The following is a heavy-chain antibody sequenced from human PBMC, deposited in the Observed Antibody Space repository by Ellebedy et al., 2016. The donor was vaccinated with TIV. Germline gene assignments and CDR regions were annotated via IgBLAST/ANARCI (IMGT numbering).Heavy chain of an antibody. J-gene: IGHJ4*02. V-gene: IGHV4-39*01. D-gene: IGHD5-18*01. Sequence: SETLSLTCTVSGGSITTTNYYWGWIRQPPGKGLEWIGTIYYSGSTFHNPSLSLKSRVTVSVDTSNNQFSLRLSSVTAADAAVYYCAITDRQGIEVWHRDYWGPGTLVTVSS. CDR3: AITDRQGIEVWHRDY. CDR1: GGSITTTNYY. CDR2: IYYSGST.